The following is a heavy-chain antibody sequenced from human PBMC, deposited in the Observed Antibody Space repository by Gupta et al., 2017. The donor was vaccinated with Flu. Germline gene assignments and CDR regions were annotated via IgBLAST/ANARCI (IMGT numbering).Heavy chain of an antibody. Sequence: GLEWIGEINHSGSTNYNPSLKSRVTISVDTSKNQFSLKLSSVTAADTAVYYCARVNPYYDFWSGYYPKRYNWFDPWGQGTLVTVSS. CDR3: ARVNPYYDFWSGYYPKRYNWFDP. V-gene: IGHV4-34*01. J-gene: IGHJ5*02. CDR2: INHSGST. D-gene: IGHD3-3*01.